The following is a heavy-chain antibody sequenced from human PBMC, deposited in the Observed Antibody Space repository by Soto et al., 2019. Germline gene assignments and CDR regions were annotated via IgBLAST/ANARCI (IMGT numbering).Heavy chain of an antibody. CDR2: IKPDGSAT. CDR1: GFTFGSYW. D-gene: IGHD3-22*01. CDR3: AKMVTTGKWLYSMDV. J-gene: IGHJ6*02. V-gene: IGHV3-7*03. Sequence: EVQLVESGGGLVQPGGSLRLSCAVSGFTFGSYWMNWVRLIPGKGLEWVAYIKPDGSATYYVDSVKGRFTISRDNSKNTLYLQMNSLRAEDTAIYYCAKMVTTGKWLYSMDVWGQGTTVTVSS.